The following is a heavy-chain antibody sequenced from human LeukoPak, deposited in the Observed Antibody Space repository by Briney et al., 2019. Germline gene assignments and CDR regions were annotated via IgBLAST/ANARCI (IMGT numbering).Heavy chain of an antibody. V-gene: IGHV5-51*01. CDR2: IYPGDSDT. J-gene: IGHJ4*02. CDR3: ARHGSVGATNSRFDY. D-gene: IGHD1-26*01. Sequence: GESLKISCKGSGYSFTSYWTGWVRQMPGKGLEWMGIIYPGDSDTRYSPSFQGQVTISADKSISTAYLQWSSLKASDTAMYYCARHGSVGATNSRFDYWGQGTLVTVSS. CDR1: GYSFTSYW.